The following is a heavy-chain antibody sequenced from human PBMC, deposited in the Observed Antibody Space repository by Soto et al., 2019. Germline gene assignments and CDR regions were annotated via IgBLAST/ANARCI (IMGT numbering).Heavy chain of an antibody. D-gene: IGHD2-2*01. CDR3: AREGTCSSTSCPTYFSFGMDV. J-gene: IGHJ6*02. CDR1: GYTFASYG. Sequence: QVQLVQSGAEVKKPGASVKVSCKASGYTFASYGISWVRQAPGQGLEWMGWISAYNGNTNYAQKFRGRVTMTTDTFTXXAXMXXRSLRSDDTAVYYCAREGTCSSTSCPTYFSFGMDVWGQGTTVTVS. CDR2: ISAYNGNT. V-gene: IGHV1-18*01.